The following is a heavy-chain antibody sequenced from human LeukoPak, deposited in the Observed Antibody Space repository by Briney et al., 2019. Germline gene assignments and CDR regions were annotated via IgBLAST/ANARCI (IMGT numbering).Heavy chain of an antibody. CDR2: IKQDGSEK. Sequence: GGSLRLSCAASGFTFSSYWMSWVRQAPGKGLEWVANIKQDGSEKYYVDSVKGRFTISRDNAKNSLYLQMNSLRAEDTAVYYCAKAGGDYVFYYYYYMDVWGKGTTVTVSS. D-gene: IGHD4-17*01. J-gene: IGHJ6*03. CDR1: GFTFSSYW. V-gene: IGHV3-7*01. CDR3: AKAGGDYVFYYYYYMDV.